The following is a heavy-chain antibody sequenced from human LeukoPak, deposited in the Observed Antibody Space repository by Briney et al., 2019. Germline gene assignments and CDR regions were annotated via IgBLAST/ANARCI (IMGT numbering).Heavy chain of an antibody. J-gene: IGHJ4*02. CDR2: IYYSGST. CDR1: GGSISSSSYY. Sequence: PSETLSLTCTVSGGSISSSSYYWGWIRQPPGKGLEWIGSIYYSGSTYYNPSLKSRVTISVDTSKNQFSLILTSVTAADTAVYYCARQTGAGLFILPGGQGTLVTVSS. D-gene: IGHD3-3*01. V-gene: IGHV4-39*01. CDR3: ARQTGAGLFILP.